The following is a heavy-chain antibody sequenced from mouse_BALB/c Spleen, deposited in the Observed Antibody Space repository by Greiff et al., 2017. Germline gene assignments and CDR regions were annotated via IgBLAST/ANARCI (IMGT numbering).Heavy chain of an antibody. D-gene: IGHD2-3*01. CDR2: IDPANGNT. Sequence: EVKLMESGAELVKPGASVKLSCTASGFNIKDTYMHWVKQRPEQGLEWIGRIDPANGNTKYDPKFQGKATITADTSSNTAYLQLSSLTSEDTAVYYCARGGGYSWYFDVWGAGTTVTVSS. V-gene: IGHV14-3*02. J-gene: IGHJ1*01. CDR3: ARGGGYSWYFDV. CDR1: GFNIKDTY.